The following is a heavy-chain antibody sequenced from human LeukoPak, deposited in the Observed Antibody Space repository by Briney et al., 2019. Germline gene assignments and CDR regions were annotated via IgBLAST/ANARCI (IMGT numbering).Heavy chain of an antibody. CDR1: GFTFNNYA. D-gene: IGHD4-17*01. J-gene: IGHJ4*02. CDR2: ISGGSETT. CDR3: ARDYADYLGYFFFDY. Sequence: GGSLRLSCAASGFTFNNYAMNSVRQAPGKGLEWVSSISGGSETTYYADSAKGRFTISRDNSQNTLYLQMNSLTAEDTAVYYCARDYADYLGYFFFDYWGQGTLVTVSS. V-gene: IGHV3-23*01.